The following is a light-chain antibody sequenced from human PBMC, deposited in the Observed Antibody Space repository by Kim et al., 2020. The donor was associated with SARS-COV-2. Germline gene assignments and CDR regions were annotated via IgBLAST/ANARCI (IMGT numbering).Light chain of an antibody. CDR3: EQLHSHPHT. CDR1: QAIGTD. J-gene: IGKJ2*01. V-gene: IGKV1-9*01. CDR2: AAV. Sequence: TCRAGQAIGTDFAWYHQKPWKAPTLLIYAAVTTQSGIHSRFSGSESETDCTLTISSLQPEDAATYCCEQLHSHPHTFGQGTKLEI.